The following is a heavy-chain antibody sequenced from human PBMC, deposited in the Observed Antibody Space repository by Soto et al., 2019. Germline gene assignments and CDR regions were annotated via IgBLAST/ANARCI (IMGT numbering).Heavy chain of an antibody. CDR2: IYHGGTT. J-gene: IGHJ4*01. Sequence: SETLSLTCTFSCYSISSGSYWAWIRQPPGKGPEWIASIYHGGTTFYNPSLKSRITISVDPSNNQFSLKLTSVTAADTAVYYCARVHVMVVAGSTFDYWGHGTLVTVSS. V-gene: IGHV4-38-2*02. CDR3: ARVHVMVVAGSTFDY. CDR1: CYSISSGSY. D-gene: IGHD6-19*01.